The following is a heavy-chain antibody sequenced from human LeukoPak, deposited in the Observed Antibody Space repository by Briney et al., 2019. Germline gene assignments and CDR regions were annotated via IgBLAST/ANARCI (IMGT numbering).Heavy chain of an antibody. CDR3: AKEPRGSRDSSVVYYYYMDV. Sequence: GGSLRLSCAASGFTFSSYGMHWVRQAPGKGLEWVAFIRYDGSNKYYADSVKGRFTISRDNSKNMLYLQMNSLRAEDTAVYYCAKEPRGSRDSSVVYYYYMDVWGKGTTVTISS. CDR2: IRYDGSNK. J-gene: IGHJ6*03. V-gene: IGHV3-30*02. CDR1: GFTFSSYG. D-gene: IGHD3-22*01.